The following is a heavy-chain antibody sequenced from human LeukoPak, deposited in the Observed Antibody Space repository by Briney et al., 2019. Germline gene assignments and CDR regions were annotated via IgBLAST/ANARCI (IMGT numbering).Heavy chain of an antibody. Sequence: TGGSLRLSRAASGFTFSSYGMHWVRQAPGKGLEWVAFIRYDGSNKYYADSVKGRFTISRDNSKNTLYLQMNSLRVEDTAVYYCAKVKEYSSGWYPVSGAFDIWGQGTMVTVSS. D-gene: IGHD6-19*01. CDR1: GFTFSSYG. CDR2: IRYDGSNK. J-gene: IGHJ3*02. V-gene: IGHV3-30*02. CDR3: AKVKEYSSGWYPVSGAFDI.